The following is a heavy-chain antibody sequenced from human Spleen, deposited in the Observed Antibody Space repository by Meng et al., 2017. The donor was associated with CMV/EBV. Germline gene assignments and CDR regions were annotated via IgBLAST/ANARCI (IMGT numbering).Heavy chain of an antibody. Sequence: GESLKISCAASGFTFSTYSMNWIRQAPGKGLEWVSSISSRGSYIYYADSLKGRFTISRDNAKNSLYLQMNSLRAEDTAVYYCARDPLTMVRGVIPFDYWGQGTLVTVSS. CDR3: ARDPLTMVRGVIPFDY. J-gene: IGHJ4*02. CDR1: GFTFSTYS. CDR2: ISSRGSYI. V-gene: IGHV3-21*01. D-gene: IGHD3-10*01.